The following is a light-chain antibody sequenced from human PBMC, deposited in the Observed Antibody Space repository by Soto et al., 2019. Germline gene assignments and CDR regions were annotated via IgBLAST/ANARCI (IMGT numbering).Light chain of an antibody. V-gene: IGLV2-14*01. CDR3: NSYSSTSFYV. CDR2: QVT. CDR1: GSDIATFNY. J-gene: IGLJ1*01. Sequence: QSALAQPASMSGSPGQSITISCTGSGSDIATFNYVSWYQQYPGKAPKLLIYQVTSRASGVSHRFSGSKSGNTAALTIAGLQPEDEAEYYCNSYSSTSFYVFGTGTKVPGL.